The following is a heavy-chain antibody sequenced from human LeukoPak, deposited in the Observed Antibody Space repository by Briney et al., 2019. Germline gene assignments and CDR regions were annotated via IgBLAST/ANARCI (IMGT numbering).Heavy chain of an antibody. CDR3: ARKNSSWYYYYGMDV. J-gene: IGHJ6*02. CDR1: GYTFTSYG. Sequence: ASVKVSCKTSGYTFTSYGVSWVRQAPGQGLEWMGWIGGYNGNTNYAQKFQGRVTITRDTSASTAYMELSSLRSEDTAVYYCARKNSSWYYYYGMDVWGQGTTVTVSS. V-gene: IGHV1-18*01. D-gene: IGHD6-13*01. CDR2: IGGYNGNT.